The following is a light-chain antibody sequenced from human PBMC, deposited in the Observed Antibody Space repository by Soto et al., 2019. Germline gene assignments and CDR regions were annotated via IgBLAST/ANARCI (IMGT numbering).Light chain of an antibody. V-gene: IGKV4-1*01. J-gene: IGKJ4*01. CDR1: QSVLYSSNNKNY. CDR2: WAS. CDR3: QQYYSTPPT. Sequence: DILMTPSPNALAVSLGERATLNCKSSQSVLYSSNNKNYLAWYQQKPGQPPKLLIYWASTRESGVPDRFSGSGSGTDFTLTISSLQAEDVAVYYCQQYYSTPPTFGGGAKVDIK.